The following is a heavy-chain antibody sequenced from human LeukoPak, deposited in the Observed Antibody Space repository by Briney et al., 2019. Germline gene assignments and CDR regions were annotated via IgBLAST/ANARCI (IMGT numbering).Heavy chain of an antibody. V-gene: IGHV3-7*01. CDR1: GFTFSSCW. CDR2: IKQDGSEK. D-gene: IGHD6-13*01. J-gene: IGHJ4*02. CDR3: ARIAAAGTDFDY. Sequence: GGSLRLSCAASGFTFSSCWMSWVRQAPGKGLEWVANIKQDGSEKYYVDSVKGRFTISRDNAKNSLYLQMNSLRAEDTAVYYCARIAAAGTDFDYWGQGTLVTVSS.